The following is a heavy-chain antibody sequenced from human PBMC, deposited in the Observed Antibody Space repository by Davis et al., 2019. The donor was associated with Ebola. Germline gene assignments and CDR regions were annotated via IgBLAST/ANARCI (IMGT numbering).Heavy chain of an antibody. V-gene: IGHV3-33*05. CDR2: ISYHGNYI. D-gene: IGHD7-27*01. CDR1: GFTFSIYG. CDR3: VRDGWGSLFDY. Sequence: GESLKISCAASGFTFSIYGMHWVRQAPGKGLEWVAGISYHGNYISYVDSVKGRFTISRDNAKKSVYLQMNSLRVEDTAVYYCVRDGWGSLFDYWGQGTLVTVSS. J-gene: IGHJ4*02.